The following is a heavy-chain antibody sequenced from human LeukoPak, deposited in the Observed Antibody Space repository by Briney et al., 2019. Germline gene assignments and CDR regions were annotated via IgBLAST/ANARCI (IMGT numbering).Heavy chain of an antibody. V-gene: IGHV1-69*13. CDR3: AREPRYSDYDRVLDY. CDR1: GYTFTGYY. CDR2: IIPIFGTA. Sequence: SVKVSCKASGYTFTGYYMHWVRQAPGQGLEWMGGIIPIFGTAKYAQKFQGRVTITADESTSTAYMELSSLRSEDSAVYYCAREPRYSDYDRVLDYWGQGTLVTVSS. J-gene: IGHJ4*02. D-gene: IGHD5-12*01.